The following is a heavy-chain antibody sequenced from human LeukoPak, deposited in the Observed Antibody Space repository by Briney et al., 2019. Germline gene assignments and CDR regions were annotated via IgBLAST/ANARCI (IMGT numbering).Heavy chain of an antibody. CDR1: GGSISNSSYY. J-gene: IGHJ4*02. CDR2: IYYSGST. CDR3: ARGTGWPQFDY. Sequence: SETLSLTCTVSGGSISNSSYYWGWIRQPPGKGLEWIGSIYYSGSTYYNPSLKSRVTISVDTSKNQFSLKLSSVTAADTAVYYCARGTGWPQFDYWGQGTLVTVSS. D-gene: IGHD6-19*01. V-gene: IGHV4-39*01.